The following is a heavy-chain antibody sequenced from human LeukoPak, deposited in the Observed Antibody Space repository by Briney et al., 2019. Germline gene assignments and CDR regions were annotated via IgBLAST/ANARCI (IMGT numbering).Heavy chain of an antibody. CDR3: ARLLGYCSGGSCYGDV. CDR2: IYPGDSDT. Sequence: GESLKIFCKGSGYSFTNYWIGWVRQMPGKGLEWMGIIYPGDSDTRYSPSFQGQVTISADKSISTAYLQWSSLKASDTAMYYCARLLGYCSGGSCYGDVWGQGTTVTVSS. V-gene: IGHV5-51*01. J-gene: IGHJ6*02. CDR1: GYSFTNYW. D-gene: IGHD2-15*01.